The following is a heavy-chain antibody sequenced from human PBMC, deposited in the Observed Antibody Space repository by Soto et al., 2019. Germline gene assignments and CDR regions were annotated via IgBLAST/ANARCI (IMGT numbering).Heavy chain of an antibody. CDR1: GFTFSSYS. CDR3: AARDIMITFGGVIVAFDI. Sequence: GGSLRLSCAASGFTFSSYSMNWVRQAPGKGLEWVSSISSSSSYIYYADSVKGRFTTSRDNAKNSLYLQMNSLRAEDTAVYYCAARDIMITFGGVIVAFDIWGQGTMVTVSS. V-gene: IGHV3-21*01. J-gene: IGHJ3*02. CDR2: ISSSSSYI. D-gene: IGHD3-16*02.